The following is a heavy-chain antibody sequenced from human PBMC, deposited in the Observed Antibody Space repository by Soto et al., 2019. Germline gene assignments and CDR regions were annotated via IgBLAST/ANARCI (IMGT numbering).Heavy chain of an antibody. CDR1: GGTFSSYT. J-gene: IGHJ6*03. Sequence: QVQLVQSGAEVKKPGSSVKVSCKASGGTFSSYTISWVRQAPGQGLEWMGRIIPILGIANYAQKFQGRVTITADKSTSTAYMELSSLRSEDTAVYYCASGRVYDFWSGFDQRGGYYYIDVWGKGTTVTVSS. V-gene: IGHV1-69*02. CDR3: ASGRVYDFWSGFDQRGGYYYIDV. D-gene: IGHD3-3*01. CDR2: IIPILGIA.